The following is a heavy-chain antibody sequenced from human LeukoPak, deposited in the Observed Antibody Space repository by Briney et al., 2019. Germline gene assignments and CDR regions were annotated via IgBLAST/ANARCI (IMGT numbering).Heavy chain of an antibody. CDR1: GYTFTSYD. Sequence: ASVKVSCKASGYTFTSYDINWVRQATGQGLEWMGWMNPNSGNTGYAQKFQGRVTMIRNTSISTAYMELSSLRSEDTAVYYCARSYYDILTCWDAFDIWGQRTMVTVSS. CDR3: ARSYYDILTCWDAFDI. CDR2: MNPNSGNT. D-gene: IGHD3-9*01. J-gene: IGHJ3*02. V-gene: IGHV1-8*01.